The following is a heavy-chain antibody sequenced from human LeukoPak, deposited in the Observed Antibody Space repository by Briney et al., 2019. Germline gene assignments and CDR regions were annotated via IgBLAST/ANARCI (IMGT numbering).Heavy chain of an antibody. CDR1: GFTFSSNA. V-gene: IGHV3-23*01. J-gene: IGHJ4*02. CDR3: AKEIGYSYGYSYFDY. CDR2: ISGSGGST. D-gene: IGHD5-18*01. Sequence: PGGSLRLSCAASGFTFSSNAMSWVRRAPGGGLEWVSAISGSGGSTYYADSVEGGFTISRDNSKNTLYLQMNSVRAEDTAVYYCAKEIGYSYGYSYFDYWGQGTLVTVSS.